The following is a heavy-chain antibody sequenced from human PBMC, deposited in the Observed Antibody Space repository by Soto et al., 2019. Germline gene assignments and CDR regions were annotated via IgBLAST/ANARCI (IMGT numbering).Heavy chain of an antibody. CDR2: IYPGDSDT. V-gene: IGHV5-51*01. J-gene: IGHJ4*02. CDR3: ARQARYFDWLLFFDY. CDR1: GYSFTSYW. D-gene: IGHD3-9*01. Sequence: PGESLKISCKGSGYSFTSYWIGWVRQMPGKGLEWMGIIYPGDSDTRYSPSFQGQVTISADKSISTVYLQWSSLKASDTAMYYCARQARYFDWLLFFDYWGQGTLVTVSS.